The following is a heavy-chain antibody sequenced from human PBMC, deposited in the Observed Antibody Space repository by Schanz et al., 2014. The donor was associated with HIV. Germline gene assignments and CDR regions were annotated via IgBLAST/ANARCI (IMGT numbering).Heavy chain of an antibody. Sequence: EVPLLESGGCLVQPGGSLRLSCAASGFTFSNYAMTWVRQAPGKGLEWVSVMTTNDRIYYAESVKGRFTISRDTSTNTLYLQMSGLRAEDTAVYYCAKDGSLDYDNSGYYATWGQGTLVTVSS. J-gene: IGHJ4*02. V-gene: IGHV3-23*01. CDR1: GFTFSNYA. CDR3: AKDGSLDYDNSGYYAT. CDR2: MTTNDRI. D-gene: IGHD3-22*01.